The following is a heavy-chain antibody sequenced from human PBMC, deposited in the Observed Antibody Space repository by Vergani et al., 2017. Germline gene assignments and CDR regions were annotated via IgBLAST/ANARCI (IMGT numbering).Heavy chain of an antibody. Sequence: EVQLVESGGGLVKPGGSLRLSCAASGFTFSDAWMSWVRQAPGKGLEWVGRIKSKTDGGTTDYAAPVEGRFTISRDDSKNTLYLQMNSLKTEDTAVYYCTRTAELLGAFDIWGQGTMVTVSS. V-gene: IGHV3-15*01. CDR2: IKSKTDGGTT. CDR1: GFTFSDAW. D-gene: IGHD1-26*01. J-gene: IGHJ3*02. CDR3: TRTAELLGAFDI.